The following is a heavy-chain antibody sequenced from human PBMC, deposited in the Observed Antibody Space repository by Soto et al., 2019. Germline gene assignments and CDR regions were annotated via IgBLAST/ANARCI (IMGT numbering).Heavy chain of an antibody. CDR1: GFTFSSYS. D-gene: IGHD6-19*01. Sequence: PGGSLRLSCAASGFTFSSYSMNWVRQAPGKGLEWVSSISSSSSYIYYADSVKGRFTISRDNAKNSLYLQMNSLRAEDTAVYYCARTVIVAGMFFDYWGQGTLVTISS. CDR3: ARTVIVAGMFFDY. V-gene: IGHV3-21*01. CDR2: ISSSSSYI. J-gene: IGHJ4*02.